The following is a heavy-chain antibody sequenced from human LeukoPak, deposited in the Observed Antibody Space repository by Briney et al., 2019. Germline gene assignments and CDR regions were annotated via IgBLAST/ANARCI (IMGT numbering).Heavy chain of an antibody. V-gene: IGHV3-23*01. CDR3: AEIGSGNKFDF. CDR2: ITSSGGTS. Sequence: PGGSLRLSCLASGFTFSDCDMSWVRLSPGKGPEWVSAITSSGGTSFYADSVKGRFTISRENSKSTMYLQMSGLRADDTAVYYCAEIGSGNKFDFWGQGTLVTVSS. CDR1: GFTFSDCD. J-gene: IGHJ4*02. D-gene: IGHD3-3*01.